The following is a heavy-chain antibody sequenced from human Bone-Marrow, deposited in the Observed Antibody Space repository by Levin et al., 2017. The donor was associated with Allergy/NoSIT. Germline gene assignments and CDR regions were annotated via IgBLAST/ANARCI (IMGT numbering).Heavy chain of an antibody. CDR1: GFTFYTFA. V-gene: IGHV3-33*03. D-gene: IGHD6-19*01. CDR3: ARGDISGWSSYSYNLDV. CDR2: IWYDVGNK. J-gene: IGHJ6*02. Sequence: PGGSLRLSCAASGFTFYTFAMHWVRQAPGKGLEWVAVIWYDVGNKEYADSVKGRFTISRDDSKRTLHLQMDSVRVEDTAVYYCARGDISGWSSYSYNLDVWGPGTTVIVSS.